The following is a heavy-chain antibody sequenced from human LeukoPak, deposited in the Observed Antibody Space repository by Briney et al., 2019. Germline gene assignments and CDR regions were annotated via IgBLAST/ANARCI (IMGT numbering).Heavy chain of an antibody. Sequence: SETLSLTCTVSGGSISSYYWSWIRQPAGKGLEWIGRIYTSGSTSYNPSLKSRVTMSVDTSKNQFSLKLSSVTAADTAVYYCARSYYYDSSGYWDYFDYWGQGTLVTVSS. CDR3: ARSYYYDSSGYWDYFDY. D-gene: IGHD3-22*01. J-gene: IGHJ4*02. CDR2: IYTSGST. CDR1: GGSISSYY. V-gene: IGHV4-4*07.